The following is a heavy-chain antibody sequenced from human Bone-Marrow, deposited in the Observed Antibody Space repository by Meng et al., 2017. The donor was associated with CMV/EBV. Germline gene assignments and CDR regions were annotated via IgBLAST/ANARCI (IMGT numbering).Heavy chain of an antibody. D-gene: IGHD3-10*01. Sequence: QVQLQQWGAGLLKPSETLSLTCPVYGGSFSGYYWSWIRQPPGKGLEWIGEINHSGSTNYNPSLKSRVTISVDTSKNQFSLKLSSVTAADTAVYYCASRGHWGQGTLVTVSS. CDR2: INHSGST. V-gene: IGHV4-34*01. CDR3: ASRGH. J-gene: IGHJ4*02. CDR1: GGSFSGYY.